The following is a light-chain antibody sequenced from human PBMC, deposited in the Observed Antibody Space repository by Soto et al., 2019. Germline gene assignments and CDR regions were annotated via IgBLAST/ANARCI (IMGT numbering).Light chain of an antibody. V-gene: IGKV3-20*01. CDR3: QLYSGSPWT. CDR2: GVS. Sequence: LTKSPGTLSLPPRKKTTLSCRASQSISHKYLAWYQQEPGQAPRLLIHGVSIRATGIPDRFSGSGSGTDFTLTISRLEPEDFAVYYCQLYSGSPWTFGQGTKV. CDR1: QSISHKY. J-gene: IGKJ1*01.